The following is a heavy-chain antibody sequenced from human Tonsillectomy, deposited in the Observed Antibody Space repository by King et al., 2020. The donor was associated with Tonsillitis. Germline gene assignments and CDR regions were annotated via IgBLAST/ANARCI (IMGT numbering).Heavy chain of an antibody. J-gene: IGHJ4*02. V-gene: IGHV3-23*04. Sequence: VQLVESGGGLVQPGGSLRLSCAASGFTFSSYAMSWVRQAPGMGLDWVSAISGSGGRTYYADSVKGRFTISRDNSKNTLYLQMNSLRAEDTAVYYCAKRDDIVVVPAALFDNWGQGTLVTVSS. CDR2: ISGSGGRT. CDR3: AKRDDIVVVPAALFDN. D-gene: IGHD2-2*01. CDR1: GFTFSSYA.